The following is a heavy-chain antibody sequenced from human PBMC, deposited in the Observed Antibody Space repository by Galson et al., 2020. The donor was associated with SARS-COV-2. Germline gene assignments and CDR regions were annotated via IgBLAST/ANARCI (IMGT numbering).Heavy chain of an antibody. Sequence: SCAASGFIFNSYGMHWVRQAPGKGLEWVAFMWYDGSHQYYADPVKGRFTISRDNSKNTLYLQMNSLRAEDTAVYYCARDLIQLWSLDQYYYYYGMDVWGQGTTVIVSS. V-gene: IGHV3-33*01. J-gene: IGHJ6*02. CDR1: GFIFNSYG. CDR2: MWYDGSHQ. CDR3: ARDLIQLWSLDQYYYYYGMDV. D-gene: IGHD5-18*01.